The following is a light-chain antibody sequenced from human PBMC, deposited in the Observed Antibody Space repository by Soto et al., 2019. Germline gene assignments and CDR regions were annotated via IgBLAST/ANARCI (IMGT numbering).Light chain of an antibody. CDR2: EAT. CDR3: QEYRTSRT. CDR1: QSVSSNY. J-gene: IGKJ1*01. V-gene: IGKV3-20*01. Sequence: EIVLTQAPGTLSLSPGERATLSCRASQSVSSNYLASYQQKPGQAPGRLIYEATSSATGIPDRFSGRGSGTDLTLTISRLEAEDFAVYYCQEYRTSRTFGQGTKGEI.